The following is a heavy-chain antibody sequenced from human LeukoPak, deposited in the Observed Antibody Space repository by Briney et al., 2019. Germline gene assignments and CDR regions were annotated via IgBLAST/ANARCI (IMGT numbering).Heavy chain of an antibody. Sequence: PSETLSLTSAVSGGSSSGYYWSWIRHPPGKGLEWSGEINHSGSTNYNPSLKSRVTISVDTSKNQFSLKLSSVTAADMAVYYCARVSFFRLAATRPSYYYYYMDVWGKGTTVTISS. J-gene: IGHJ6*03. CDR2: INHSGST. V-gene: IGHV4-34*01. CDR1: GGSSSGYY. D-gene: IGHD2-15*01. CDR3: ARVSFFRLAATRPSYYYYYMDV.